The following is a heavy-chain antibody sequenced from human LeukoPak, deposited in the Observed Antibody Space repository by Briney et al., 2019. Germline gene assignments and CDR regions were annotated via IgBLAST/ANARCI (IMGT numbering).Heavy chain of an antibody. CDR1: GGSFSGYY. CDR2: INHSGST. Sequence: SETLSLTCAVYGGSFSGYYWSWIRQPPGKGLEWIGEINHSGSTNYNPSLKSRVTISVDTSKNQFSLKLSSVTAADTAVYYCARGRYYDFWSGPLIYYYYYYMDVWGKGTTVTVSS. J-gene: IGHJ6*03. D-gene: IGHD3-3*01. CDR3: ARGRYYDFWSGPLIYYYYYYMDV. V-gene: IGHV4-34*01.